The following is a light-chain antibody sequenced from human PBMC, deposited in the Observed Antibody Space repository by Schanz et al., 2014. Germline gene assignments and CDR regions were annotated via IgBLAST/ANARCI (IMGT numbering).Light chain of an antibody. CDR1: QSVFYGSHNQDY. Sequence: DIVLTQSPDSLAVSLGERATINCRSSQSVFYGSHNQDYLAWYQHKPGQPPKLLISWASTRESGVPDRFSGSGSGTDFTLTISSLRPEDSAIYYCQQYNSYPFTFGQGTRLEIK. J-gene: IGKJ5*01. V-gene: IGKV4-1*01. CDR2: WAS. CDR3: QQYNSYPFT.